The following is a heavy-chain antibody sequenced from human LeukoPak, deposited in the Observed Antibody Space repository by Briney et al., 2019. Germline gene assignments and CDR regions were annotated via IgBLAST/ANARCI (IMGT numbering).Heavy chain of an antibody. CDR1: GDSISSYY. D-gene: IGHD3-10*01. CDR3: ARGRVYFYGSGSRYLDDAFDL. V-gene: IGHV4-59*01. J-gene: IGHJ3*01. Sequence: SETLSLTCTVAGDSISSYYWSWIRQSPGKGLEWVGQISYGGNTKYNPSLRGRVTISADTSKFSLKLTSVTAADTPVYYCARGRVYFYGSGSRYLDDAFDLWGQGTTVTVSS. CDR2: ISYGGNT.